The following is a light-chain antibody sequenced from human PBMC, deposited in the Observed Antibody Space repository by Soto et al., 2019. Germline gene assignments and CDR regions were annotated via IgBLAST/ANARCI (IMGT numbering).Light chain of an antibody. V-gene: IGLV2-8*01. CDR2: EVI. CDR3: RLFGAGNKVF. Sequence: QSALSQPPSASGSPGQSVTISCTGTSSDVGGYNFVSWYQQHPGKVPKTVIYEVIKRPSGVPDRFSGSKSGNTASLTVSGLPAEDEGYYYCRLFGAGNKVFFGGGTKVTVL. CDR1: SSDVGGYNF. J-gene: IGLJ2*01.